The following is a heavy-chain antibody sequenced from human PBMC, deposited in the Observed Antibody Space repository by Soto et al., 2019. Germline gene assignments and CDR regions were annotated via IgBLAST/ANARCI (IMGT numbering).Heavy chain of an antibody. V-gene: IGHV4-34*01. Sequence: QVKLQQWGAGLLKPSETLSLTCAVYGGSFSGYYWSWIRQPPGKGLEWIGEINHSGSTNYNPSLKSRVTISVDTSKNQFSLKLSSVTAAVTAVYYCARGRNYYGSGSYYSYYFDYWGQGTLVTVSS. CDR1: GGSFSGYY. J-gene: IGHJ4*02. CDR3: ARGRNYYGSGSYYSYYFDY. D-gene: IGHD3-10*01. CDR2: INHSGST.